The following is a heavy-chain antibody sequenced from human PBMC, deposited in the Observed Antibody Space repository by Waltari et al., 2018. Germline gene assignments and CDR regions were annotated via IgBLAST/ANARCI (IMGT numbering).Heavy chain of an antibody. J-gene: IGHJ2*01. Sequence: QVQLQQWGAGLLRPSETLSLTCGVNGGSFSGYPWSWFRQSPGRGLEWIGEVNHDGNTNYNPSLKSRVTILVDMSKNQFFLKLTSVTAAETAVYYCARRTAASGHWYFDLWGRGTLVTVSS. CDR3: ARRTAASGHWYFDL. CDR1: GGSFSGYP. D-gene: IGHD6-13*01. CDR2: VNHDGNT. V-gene: IGHV4-34*02.